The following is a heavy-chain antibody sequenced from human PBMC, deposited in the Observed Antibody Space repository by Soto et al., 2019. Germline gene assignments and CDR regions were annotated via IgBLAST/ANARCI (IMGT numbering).Heavy chain of an antibody. D-gene: IGHD6-13*01. CDR3: AKYSSSWSIPDAFDI. V-gene: IGHV3-21*01. J-gene: IGHJ3*02. Sequence: GGSLRLSCAASGFTFSSYSMNWVRQAPGKGLEWVSSISSSSSYIYYADSVKGRFTISRDNAKNSLYLQMNSLRAEDTAVYYCAKYSSSWSIPDAFDIWGQGTMVTVSS. CDR2: ISSSSSYI. CDR1: GFTFSSYS.